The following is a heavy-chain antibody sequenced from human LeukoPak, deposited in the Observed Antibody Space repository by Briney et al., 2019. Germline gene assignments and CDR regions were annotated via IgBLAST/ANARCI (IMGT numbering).Heavy chain of an antibody. J-gene: IGHJ4*02. Sequence: ASVKVSCKASGYTFTSYGISWVRQAPGQGLEWMGWISAYNGNTNYAQKLQGRVTMTTDTSTSKPYMELRSLRSDDTAVYYCARDRIFITGTTEPWFYWGQGTLVTVSS. V-gene: IGHV1-18*01. D-gene: IGHD1-7*01. CDR3: ARDRIFITGTTEPWFY. CDR2: ISAYNGNT. CDR1: GYTFTSYG.